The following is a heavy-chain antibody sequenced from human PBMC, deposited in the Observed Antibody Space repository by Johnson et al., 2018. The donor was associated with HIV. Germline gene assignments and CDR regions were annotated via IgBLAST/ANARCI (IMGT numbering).Heavy chain of an antibody. Sequence: QVRLVESGGGVVQPGRSLRLSCAASGFTFSSYAMHWVRQAPGKGLEWAAVISFDGSNKYFADSVKGRFTISRDNSKNTLYLQINSLRAEDTAVYYCARLRGAFDIWGQGTMVTVSS. CDR1: GFTFSSYA. CDR3: ARLRGAFDI. CDR2: ISFDGSNK. J-gene: IGHJ3*02. V-gene: IGHV3-30*04.